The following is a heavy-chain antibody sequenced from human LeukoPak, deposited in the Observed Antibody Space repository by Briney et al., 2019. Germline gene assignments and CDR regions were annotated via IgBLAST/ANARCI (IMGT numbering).Heavy chain of an antibody. D-gene: IGHD1-26*01. J-gene: IGHJ4*02. CDR3: ARDPSNSGSYSRLDY. CDR2: ISTSSSYI. V-gene: IGHV3-21*06. Sequence: GGSLRLSCAASGFTFDDYGMSWVRQAPGKGLDWVSSISTSSSYIYYADSVKGRFTISRDNARNSLYLQMNSLRAEDTAVYYCARDPSNSGSYSRLDYWGQGTLVTVSS. CDR1: GFTFDDYG.